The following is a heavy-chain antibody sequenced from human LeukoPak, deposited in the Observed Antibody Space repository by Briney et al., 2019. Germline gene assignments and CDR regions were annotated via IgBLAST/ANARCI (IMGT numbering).Heavy chain of an antibody. V-gene: IGHV3-64*01. D-gene: IGHD5-18*01. CDR1: GFTFSSCA. CDR2: ISSDGGST. CDR3: ARGTRCSSGYIGDY. Sequence: PGGSLRLSCAASGFTFSSCAMHWVRQAPGKGLEFVSAISSDGGSTYYANSVKGRFTISRDNSENTLYLQMGSLRVEDMAVYYCARGTRCSSGYIGDYWGQGTLVTVSP. J-gene: IGHJ4*02.